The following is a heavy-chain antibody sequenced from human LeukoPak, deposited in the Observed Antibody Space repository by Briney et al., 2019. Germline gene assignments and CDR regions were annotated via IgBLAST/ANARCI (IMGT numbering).Heavy chain of an antibody. J-gene: IGHJ4*02. CDR3: ARAGGSRPIDY. V-gene: IGHV3-23*01. CDR2: ISGSGGST. Sequence: GGSLRLSCAASGFTFSSYAMSWVRQAPGKGLEWVSTISGSGGSTYYADSVKGRFTISRDNSKNTLYLQMNSLRAEDTAVYYCARAGGSRPIDYWGQGTLVTVSS. D-gene: IGHD6-25*01. CDR1: GFTFSSYA.